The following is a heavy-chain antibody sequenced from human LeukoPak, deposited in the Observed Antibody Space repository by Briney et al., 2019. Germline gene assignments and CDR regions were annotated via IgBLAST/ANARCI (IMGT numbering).Heavy chain of an antibody. CDR1: GFTFSSYA. D-gene: IGHD3-22*01. CDR3: ARDQHYDDSSSQGD. Sequence: GGSLRLSCAASGFTFSSYAMHWVRQAPGKGLEWVAVISYDGSNKYYADSVKGRFTISRDNSKNTLYLQMNSLRAEDTAVYYCARDQHYDDSSSQGDWGQGTLVTVSS. CDR2: ISYDGSNK. V-gene: IGHV3-30*04. J-gene: IGHJ4*02.